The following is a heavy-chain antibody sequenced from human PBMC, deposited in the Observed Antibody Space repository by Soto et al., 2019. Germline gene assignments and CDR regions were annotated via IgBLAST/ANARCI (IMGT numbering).Heavy chain of an antibody. J-gene: IGHJ6*02. D-gene: IGHD3-3*01. CDR3: ASGVVIALHV. CDR1: GASISRAYW. CDR2: IYHRGST. Sequence: QVQLQESGPGLVKPSGTLSLTCAVSGASISRAYWWSWVRQPPGKGLEWIGDIYHRGSTHYDPSLKSPVTLPVDESTNPFSPTLTSVTAADTAVYCCASGVVIALHVWGQGTTVTVAS. V-gene: IGHV4-4*01.